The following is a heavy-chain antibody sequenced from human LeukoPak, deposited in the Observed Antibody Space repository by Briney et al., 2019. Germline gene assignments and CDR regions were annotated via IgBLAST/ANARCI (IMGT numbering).Heavy chain of an antibody. CDR1: GGTFSSYA. CDR2: IIPILGIA. CDR3: AGGLQFLDY. Sequence: ASVTVSCKASGGTFSSYAISWVRQAPGQGLEWMGRIIPILGIANYARKFQGRVTITADKSTSTAYMELSSLRSEDTAVYYCAGGLQFLDYWGQGTLVTVSS. J-gene: IGHJ4*02. D-gene: IGHD5-24*01. V-gene: IGHV1-69*04.